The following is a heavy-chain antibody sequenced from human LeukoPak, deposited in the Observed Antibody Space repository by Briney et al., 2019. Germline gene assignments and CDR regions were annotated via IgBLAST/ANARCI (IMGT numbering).Heavy chain of an antibody. CDR3: ARAGNLINYDSSGYSLDY. CDR2: INHSGST. D-gene: IGHD3-22*01. Sequence: SETLSLTCAVYGGSFSGYYWSWIRQPPGKGLEWIGEINHSGSTNYNPSLKSRVTISVDTSKNQFSLKLSSVTAADTAVYYCARAGNLINYDSSGYSLDYWGQGTLVTVSS. V-gene: IGHV4-34*01. CDR1: GGSFSGYY. J-gene: IGHJ4*02.